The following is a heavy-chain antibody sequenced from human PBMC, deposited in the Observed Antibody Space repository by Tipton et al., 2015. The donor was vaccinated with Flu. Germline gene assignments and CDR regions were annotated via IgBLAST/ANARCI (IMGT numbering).Heavy chain of an antibody. J-gene: IGHJ4*02. CDR1: GYSVTGGYY. CDR2: MFHSGST. CDR3: AGNNYYDSSGYYYSLDY. V-gene: IGHV4-38-2*02. Sequence: TLSLTCTVSGYSVTGGYYWGWIRQPPGKGLEYIGYMFHSGSTYYNPSLRSRVTISVDTSKNQFSLKLSSVTAADTALYYCAGNNYYDSSGYYYSLDYWGQGTLVTVSS. D-gene: IGHD3-22*01.